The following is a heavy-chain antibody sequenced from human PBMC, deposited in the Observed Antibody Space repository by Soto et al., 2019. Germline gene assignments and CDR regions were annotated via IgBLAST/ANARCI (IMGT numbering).Heavy chain of an antibody. CDR1: GFAFSSHP. J-gene: IGHJ3*01. CDR2: ISDGGDLT. CDR3: ARRAFGSSRSFDL. D-gene: IGHD6-6*01. Sequence: GGSLRLSCAASGFAFSSHPMSWVRQAPGRGLEWVSGISDGGDLTYNADSVKGRFTISRDNSKNILFLQMNSLRAEDTALYYCARRAFGSSRSFDLWGQGTMVTVSS. V-gene: IGHV3-23*01.